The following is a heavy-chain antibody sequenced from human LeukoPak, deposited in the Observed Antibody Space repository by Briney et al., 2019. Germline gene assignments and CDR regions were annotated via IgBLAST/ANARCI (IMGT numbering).Heavy chain of an antibody. CDR1: GGSFSGYY. J-gene: IGHJ6*02. CDR2: INHSGST. Sequence: PSETLSLTCAVYGGSFSGYYWSWIRQPPGKGLEWIGEINHSGSTNYNPSLKSRVTISVDTSKNQFSLKLSSVTAADTAVYYCAGVVIEYYYYYGMDVWGQGTTVTVSS. CDR3: AGVVIEYYYYYGMDV. D-gene: IGHD3-22*01. V-gene: IGHV4-34*01.